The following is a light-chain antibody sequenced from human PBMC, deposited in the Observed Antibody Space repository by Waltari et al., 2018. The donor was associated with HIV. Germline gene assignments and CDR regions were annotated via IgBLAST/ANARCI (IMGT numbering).Light chain of an antibody. V-gene: IGKV3-15*01. J-gene: IGKJ2*01. CDR3: QQYNKWPMYT. CDR1: QSLGSN. Sequence: EIMMTQSPATLSVSPGERATLSCRASQSLGSNLAWYQLKPGQAPRLLIYGASTRATGVPARFSGSGSGTQFSLTINSLKSEDFATYYCQQYNKWPMYTFGQGTKLEMK. CDR2: GAS.